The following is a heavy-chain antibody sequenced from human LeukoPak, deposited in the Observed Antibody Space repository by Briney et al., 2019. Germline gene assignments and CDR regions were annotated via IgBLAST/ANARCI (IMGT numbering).Heavy chain of an antibody. J-gene: IGHJ3*02. Sequence: PGGTLRLSCAASGFTFSNDGMSWVRQAPGKGLEWVSVMRGSGSGTYYADSVKGRFTISRVNSKNTLYLQMNSLRAEDTAVYYWAKVAQITMLVADALDIWGQGTVVTVSS. CDR2: MRGSGSGT. CDR3: AKVAQITMLVADALDI. D-gene: IGHD3-22*01. V-gene: IGHV3-23*01. CDR1: GFTFSNDG.